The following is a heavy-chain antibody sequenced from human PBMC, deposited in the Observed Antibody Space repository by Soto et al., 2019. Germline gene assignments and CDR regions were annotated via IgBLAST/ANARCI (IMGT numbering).Heavy chain of an antibody. CDR2: IYPGDSKT. Sequence: PGESLKISCKGSGFSFTTYWIAWVRQMPGKGLEWMGIIYPGDSKTTYSPSFQGQVTISADKSISTAYLQWSSLKASDTAMYYCARAVRAAAGTYYYYGMDVWGQGTTVTVSS. J-gene: IGHJ6*02. V-gene: IGHV5-51*01. CDR1: GFSFTTYW. D-gene: IGHD6-13*01. CDR3: ARAVRAAAGTYYYYGMDV.